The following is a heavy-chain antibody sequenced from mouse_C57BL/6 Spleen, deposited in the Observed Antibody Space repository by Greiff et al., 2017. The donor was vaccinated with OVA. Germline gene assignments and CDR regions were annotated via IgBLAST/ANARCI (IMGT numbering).Heavy chain of an antibody. D-gene: IGHD1-1*01. CDR1: GYAFSSSW. J-gene: IGHJ3*01. CDR2: IYPGDGDT. V-gene: IGHV1-82*01. CDR3: ARIDYYGPWFAY. Sequence: VQLQESGPELVKPGASVKISCKASGYAFSSSWMNWVKQRPGKGLEWIGRIYPGDGDTNYNGKFKGKATLTADKSSRTAYMQLSSLTSEDSAVYFCARIDYYGPWFAYWGQGTLVTVSA.